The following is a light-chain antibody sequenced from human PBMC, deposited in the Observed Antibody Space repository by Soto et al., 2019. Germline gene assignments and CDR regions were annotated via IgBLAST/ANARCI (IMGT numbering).Light chain of an antibody. CDR3: QQYNTYST. V-gene: IGKV1-39*01. CDR1: QSISNH. Sequence: DIQMTQSPSSLSASVEDRFIITCRASQSISNHLNWYQQKPGKAPKLLIFAASSLQSGVPSRFSGSGSGTEFTLTISSLQPDDFATYYCQQYNTYSTFGQGTRLEIK. CDR2: AAS. J-gene: IGKJ5*01.